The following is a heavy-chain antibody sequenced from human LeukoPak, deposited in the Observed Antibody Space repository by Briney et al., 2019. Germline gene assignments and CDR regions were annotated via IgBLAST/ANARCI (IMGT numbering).Heavy chain of an antibody. Sequence: ASVKVSCKAFGYTFTSYYMHWVRQAPGQGLEWMGIINPSGGSTSYAQKFQGRVTMTRDMSTSTVYMELSSLRSEDTAVYYCARGYCSGGSCCEFDYWGQGTLVTVSS. J-gene: IGHJ4*02. V-gene: IGHV1-46*01. CDR1: GYTFTSYY. CDR3: ARGYCSGGSCCEFDY. D-gene: IGHD2-15*01. CDR2: INPSGGST.